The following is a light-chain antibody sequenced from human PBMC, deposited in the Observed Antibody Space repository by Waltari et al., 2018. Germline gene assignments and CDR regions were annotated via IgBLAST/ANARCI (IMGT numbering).Light chain of an antibody. J-gene: IGKJ5*01. Sequence: EIVLTQSPATLSLSPGERATLSCRASQSVSSYLAWYQQKPGQSPRFLIYDTSTRASGIPARFSGTGSGTDFTLTISSLEPEDFAVYYCQHRSDWPKVTFGQGTRLEIK. V-gene: IGKV3-11*01. CDR3: QHRSDWPKVT. CDR2: DTS. CDR1: QSVSSY.